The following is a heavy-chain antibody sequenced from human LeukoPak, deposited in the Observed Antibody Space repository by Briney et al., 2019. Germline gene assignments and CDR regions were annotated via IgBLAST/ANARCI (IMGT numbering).Heavy chain of an antibody. CDR3: ARDPTAAGANWFDP. J-gene: IGHJ5*02. CDR2: ISSSSSYI. CDR1: GFTFSSYS. Sequence: GGSLRPSCAASGFTFSSYSMNWVRQAPGKGLEWVSSISSSSSYIYYADSVKGRFTISRDNAKNSLYLQMNSLRAEDTAVYYCARDPTAAGANWFDPWGQGTLVTVSS. D-gene: IGHD6-13*01. V-gene: IGHV3-21*01.